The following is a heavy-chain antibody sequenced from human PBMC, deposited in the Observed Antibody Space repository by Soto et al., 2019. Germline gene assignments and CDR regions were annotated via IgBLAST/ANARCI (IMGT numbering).Heavy chain of an antibody. V-gene: IGHV3-33*01. Sequence: PGGSLRLSCAASGFTFSSYGMHWVRQAPGKGLEWVAVIWYDGSNKYYADSVKGRFTISRDNSKNTLYLQINSLRAEDTAVYYCAGSSSSGYYYYMDVWGKGTTVTVSS. D-gene: IGHD6-6*01. J-gene: IGHJ6*03. CDR2: IWYDGSNK. CDR3: AGSSSSGYYYYMDV. CDR1: GFTFSSYG.